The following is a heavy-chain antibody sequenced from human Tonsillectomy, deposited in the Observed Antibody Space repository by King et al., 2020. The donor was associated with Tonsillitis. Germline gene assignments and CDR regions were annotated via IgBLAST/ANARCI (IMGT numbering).Heavy chain of an antibody. Sequence: VQLVESGAEVKKPGASVKVSCKASGYTFTSYDINWVRQATGQGLEWMGWMNPNSGNTGYAQKFQGRVTMTRNTSISTAYMELSSLRSEDTAVYYCARYGGYCSSTSCYLSGFDYWGQGTLVTVSS. V-gene: IGHV1-8*01. CDR3: ARYGGYCSSTSCYLSGFDY. CDR2: MNPNSGNT. D-gene: IGHD2-2*01. CDR1: GYTFTSYD. J-gene: IGHJ4*02.